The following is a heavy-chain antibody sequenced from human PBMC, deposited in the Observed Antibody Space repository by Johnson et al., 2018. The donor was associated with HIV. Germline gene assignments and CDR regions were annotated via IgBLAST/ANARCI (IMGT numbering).Heavy chain of an antibody. CDR2: ISGNGGTT. Sequence: VQLVESGGGLVQPGRSLRLSCAASGFTFDDYAMHWVRQAPGKGLEYVSGISGNGGTTYYANSVKGRFTISRDNSKNTLYLQMNGLRAEDTAVYYCAKESAFDIWGQGTMVTVSS. CDR3: AKESAFDI. V-gene: IGHV3-64*01. J-gene: IGHJ3*02. CDR1: GFTFDDYA.